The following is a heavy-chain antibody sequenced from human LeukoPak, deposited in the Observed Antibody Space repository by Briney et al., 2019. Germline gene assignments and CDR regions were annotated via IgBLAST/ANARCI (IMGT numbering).Heavy chain of an antibody. Sequence: KPSETLSLTCAVYGGSFSGYYWSWIRQPRGKGLEWIGEISHSGSTNYNASLQSRVTISIDTSKNQFSLRLNSVTAADTAMYYCAKSGGYGLIDYWGQGTRVTVSS. CDR1: GGSFSGYY. CDR2: ISHSGST. V-gene: IGHV4-34*01. CDR3: AKSGGYGLIDY. J-gene: IGHJ4*02. D-gene: IGHD1-26*01.